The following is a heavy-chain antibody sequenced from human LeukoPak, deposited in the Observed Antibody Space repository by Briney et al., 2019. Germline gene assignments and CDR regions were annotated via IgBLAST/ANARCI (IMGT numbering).Heavy chain of an antibody. CDR3: ARIPGYCSGGSCSDY. CDR1: GFTFSSYW. CDR2: IKQDGSEK. V-gene: IGHV3-7*01. J-gene: IGHJ4*02. Sequence: HPGRSLRLSCAASGFTFSSYWMSWVRQAPGKGLEWVANIKQDGSEKYYVDSVKGRFTISRDNAKNSLYLQMNSLRAEDTAVYYCARIPGYCSGGSCSDYWGQGTLVTVSS. D-gene: IGHD2-15*01.